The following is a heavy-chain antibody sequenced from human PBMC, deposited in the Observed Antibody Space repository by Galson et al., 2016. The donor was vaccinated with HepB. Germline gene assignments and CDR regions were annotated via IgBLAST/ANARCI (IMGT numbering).Heavy chain of an antibody. CDR3: ARVGYCSSTTCRQAYDY. J-gene: IGHJ4*02. D-gene: IGHD2-2*01. CDR1: GFTFSDHY. V-gene: IGHV3-72*01. Sequence: LRLSCAASGFTFSDHYMAWVRQAPGKGLEWVGRTRNKANSYATEYAASVKGRFTISRDDSKNSLYLQMNSLKIEDTAVYYCARVGYCSSTTCRQAYDYWGQGTLVTVSS. CDR2: TRNKANSYAT.